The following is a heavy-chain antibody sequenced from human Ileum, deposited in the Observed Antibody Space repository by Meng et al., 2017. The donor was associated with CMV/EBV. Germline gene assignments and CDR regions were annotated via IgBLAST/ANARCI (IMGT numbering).Heavy chain of an antibody. J-gene: IGHJ4*02. CDR1: GFTVSNNY. D-gene: IGHD2/OR15-2a*01. V-gene: IGHV3-53*01. CDR2: IYSGGNT. Sequence: GESLKISCAASGFTVSNNYMTWVRQAPGKGLEWVSVIYSGGNTYYADSVKGRFTISRDNSKNTLYLQMNSLRAEDTAMYYCARVTFPTEHGYWGRGILGTVSS. CDR3: ARVTFPTEHGY.